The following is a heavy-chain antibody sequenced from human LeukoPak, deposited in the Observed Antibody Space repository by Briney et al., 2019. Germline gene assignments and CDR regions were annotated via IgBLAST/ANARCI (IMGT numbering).Heavy chain of an antibody. CDR2: ISGSGDST. D-gene: IGHD2-2*01. CDR3: AYSSSTFTWYFDY. Sequence: GGSLRLSCAASGFTFSSYAMNWVRQAPGKGLEWVSGISGSGDSTYYADSVKGRFTISRDNSKNTLYLQMNSLRAEDTAVYSCAYSSSTFTWYFDYWGQGTLVTVSS. J-gene: IGHJ4*02. V-gene: IGHV3-23*01. CDR1: GFTFSSYA.